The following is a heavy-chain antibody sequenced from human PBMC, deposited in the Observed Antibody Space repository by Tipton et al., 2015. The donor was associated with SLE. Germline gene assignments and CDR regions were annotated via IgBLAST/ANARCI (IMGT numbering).Heavy chain of an antibody. D-gene: IGHD3-3*01. V-gene: IGHV4-38-2*02. CDR3: ARGANYYDFWSGYRPPPDAFHI. CDR2: MYHSGST. Sequence: TLSLTCTVSGGSLNNHFCSWIRQSAGKGLEWIGSMYHSGSTYYNPSLKSRVTISVDTSKNQFSLKLRSVTAADTAVYYCARGANYYDFWSGYRPPPDAFHIWGQGTMVSVSS. J-gene: IGHJ3*02. CDR1: GGSLNNHF.